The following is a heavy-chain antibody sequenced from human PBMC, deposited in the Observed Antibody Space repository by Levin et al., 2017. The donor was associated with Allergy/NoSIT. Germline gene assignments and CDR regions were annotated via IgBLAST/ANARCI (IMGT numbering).Heavy chain of an antibody. Sequence: GGSLRLSCAASGFTFSSYAMHWVRQAPGKGLEWVAVISYDGSNKYYADSVKGRFTISRDNSKNTLYLQMNSLRVEDTAVYYCAGASSWYSGFDYWGQGTLVTVSS. J-gene: IGHJ4*02. V-gene: IGHV3-30-3*01. CDR1: GFTFSSYA. CDR2: ISYDGSNK. D-gene: IGHD6-13*01. CDR3: AGASSWYSGFDY.